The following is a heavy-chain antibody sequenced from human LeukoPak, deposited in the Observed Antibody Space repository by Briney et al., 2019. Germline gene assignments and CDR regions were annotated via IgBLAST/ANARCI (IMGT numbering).Heavy chain of an antibody. V-gene: IGHV1-8*01. D-gene: IGHD4-23*01. Sequence: ASVKVSCKASGYTFTSYDINWVRQATGQGLEWMGWMNPNSGNTGYAQKFQGRVTMTRNTSISTAYMELSSLRSEDTAVYYCARGDVHGGNSRHAFDIWGQGTMVTVSS. CDR3: ARGDVHGGNSRHAFDI. J-gene: IGHJ3*02. CDR1: GYTFTSYD. CDR2: MNPNSGNT.